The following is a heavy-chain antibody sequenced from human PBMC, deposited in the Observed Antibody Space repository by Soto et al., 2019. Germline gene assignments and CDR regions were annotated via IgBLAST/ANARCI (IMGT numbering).Heavy chain of an antibody. CDR1: GGTFSSYA. D-gene: IGHD3-10*01. CDR2: IIPIFGTA. J-gene: IGHJ6*02. CDR3: ARDLHDYYGSGSYYNHYYYYYYGMDV. V-gene: IGHV1-69*01. Sequence: QVQLVQSGAEVKKPGSSVKVSCKASGGTFSSYAISWVRQAPGQGLEWMGGIIPIFGTANYAQKFQGRVTITADESTSTDYMELSSLRSEDTAVYYCARDLHDYYGSGSYYNHYYYYYYGMDVWGQGTTVTVSS.